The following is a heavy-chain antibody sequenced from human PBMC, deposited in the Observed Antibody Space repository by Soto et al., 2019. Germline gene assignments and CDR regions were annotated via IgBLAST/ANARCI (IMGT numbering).Heavy chain of an antibody. Sequence: GGSLRLSCAASGFTFSSYGMHWVRQAPGKGLEWVAVISYDGSNKYYADSVKGRFTISRDNSKNTLYLQMNSLRAEDTAVYYCAKDRYLNYDILTGYRYYYYYYGMDVWGQGTTVTVSS. CDR2: ISYDGSNK. V-gene: IGHV3-30*18. J-gene: IGHJ6*02. D-gene: IGHD3-9*01. CDR3: AKDRYLNYDILTGYRYYYYYYGMDV. CDR1: GFTFSSYG.